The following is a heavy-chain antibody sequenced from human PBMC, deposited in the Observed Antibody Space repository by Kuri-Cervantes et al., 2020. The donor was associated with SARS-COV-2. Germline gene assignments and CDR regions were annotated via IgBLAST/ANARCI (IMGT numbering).Heavy chain of an antibody. CDR2: IYSGGIT. J-gene: IGHJ6*02. Sequence: GESLKISCAASGFTVSTNYMSWVRQAPGKGLEWVSIIYSGGITYYADSVKGRFTISRDDSKNTVNLQMNSLRGEDTALYYCAREGYYEPTDMDVWGQGTTVTVSS. V-gene: IGHV3-53*01. CDR1: GFTVSTNY. D-gene: IGHD3-22*01. CDR3: AREGYYEPTDMDV.